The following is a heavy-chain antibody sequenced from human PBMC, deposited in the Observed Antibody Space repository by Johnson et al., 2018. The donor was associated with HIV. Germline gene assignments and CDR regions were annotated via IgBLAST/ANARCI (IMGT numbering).Heavy chain of an antibody. J-gene: IGHJ3*02. V-gene: IGHV3-30*18. CDR2: ISHDGSNR. Sequence: QVQVLESGGGLVQPGGSLRLSCATSGFTFSRYWMNWVRQAPGKGLEWVAIISHDGSNRYYADSVKGRFTISRDNSKNTLYLQMNSLRAEDTAVYYCAKDGPPFDIWGQGTMVTVSS. CDR3: AKDGPPFDI. CDR1: GFTFSRYW.